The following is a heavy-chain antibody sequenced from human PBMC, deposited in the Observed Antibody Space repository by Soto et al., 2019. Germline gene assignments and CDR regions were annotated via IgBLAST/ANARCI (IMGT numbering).Heavy chain of an antibody. CDR2: INADNGET. D-gene: IGHD3-22*01. J-gene: IGHJ5*02. CDR1: GYTLTELS. CDR3: ASREYYDGFDP. V-gene: IGHV1-24*01. Sequence: GASVKVSCKVSGYTLTELSMHWVRQAPGKRLEWMGGINADNGETIYAQKFQGRVTITEDTSTDTAYMELSSLRSEDTAVYYCASREYYDGFDPWGQGTLVTVSS.